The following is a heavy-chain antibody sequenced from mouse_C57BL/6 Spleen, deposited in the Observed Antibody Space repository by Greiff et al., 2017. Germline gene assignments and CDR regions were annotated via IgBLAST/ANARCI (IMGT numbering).Heavy chain of an antibody. CDR1: YFAFMASA. D-gene: IGHD2-4*01. CDR3: ARGGDYDGGYAMDY. Sequence: QVQLQQSGAELVRPGSSVKLSCTDSYFAFMASAMHWVKQRPGHGLEWIGSFTMYSDATEYSENFKGKATLTANTSSSTAYMELSSLTSEDSAVYYCARGGDYDGGYAMDYWGQGTSVTVSS. CDR2: FTMYSDAT. J-gene: IGHJ4*01. V-gene: IGHV1-49*01.